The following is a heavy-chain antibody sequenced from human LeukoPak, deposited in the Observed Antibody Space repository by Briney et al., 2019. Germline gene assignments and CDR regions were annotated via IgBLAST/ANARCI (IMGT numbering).Heavy chain of an antibody. V-gene: IGHV3-7*01. Sequence: GGSLRLSCAASGFTFRRDWMSWVRQAPGKGLEWAANIRQDGSERYYVDSVKGRFTISTDNAKNSLYLQINSLRAEDTAVYYCARDRWTDCSGGTCYSWYFDLWGRGTLVTVSS. CDR2: IRQDGSER. CDR3: ARDRWTDCSGGTCYSWYFDL. D-gene: IGHD2-15*01. J-gene: IGHJ2*01. CDR1: GFTFRRDW.